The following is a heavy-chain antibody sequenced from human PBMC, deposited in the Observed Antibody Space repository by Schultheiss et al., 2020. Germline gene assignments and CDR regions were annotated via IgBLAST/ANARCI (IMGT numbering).Heavy chain of an antibody. J-gene: IGHJ3*01. CDR1: GFTFRNNA. V-gene: IGHV3-30-3*01. CDR2: ISYDGTNK. CDR3: AASLVRGVSVVAFNV. Sequence: GGSLRLSCEASGFTFRNNALYWVRQTPGRGPEWLALISYDGTNKYYADSVKGRFTISRDNSKNICYLQMNSLRVEDTAVFYCAASLVRGVSVVAFNVWGPGKIVTVSS. D-gene: IGHD3-10*01.